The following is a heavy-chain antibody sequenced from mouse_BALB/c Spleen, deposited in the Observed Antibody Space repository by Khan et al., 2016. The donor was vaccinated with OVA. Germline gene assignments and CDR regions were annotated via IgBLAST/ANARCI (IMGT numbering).Heavy chain of an antibody. V-gene: IGHV1-4*01. CDR1: GYTFTSYT. CDR3: VREGAYHRSDGWFAY. CDR2: INPSNNYT. J-gene: IGHJ3*01. Sequence: QVQLQQSGAELARPGASVKMSCKASGYTFTSYTIHWVRQRPGQAPEWIGHINPSNNYTNYNQNFKDKATLIVDKSSSTAYMQLSSLTSEDSAVYDCVREGAYHRSDGWFAYWGQGTLVTVSA. D-gene: IGHD2-14*01.